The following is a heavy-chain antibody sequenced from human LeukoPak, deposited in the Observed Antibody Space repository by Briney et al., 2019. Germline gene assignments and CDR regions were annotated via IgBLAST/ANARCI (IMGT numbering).Heavy chain of an antibody. D-gene: IGHD4/OR15-4a*01. CDR3: ARVFGAGYSDY. V-gene: IGHV3-7*01. J-gene: IGHJ4*02. Sequence: WESLRLSCAASEFTISSDCLRGWLRAPGGERQWVAGIRQDGSEKYYVDSVKGRVTISRDNAKNSLYLQMNSLRAEDTAVYYCARVFGAGYSDYWGQGTLVTVSS. CDR1: EFTISSDC. CDR2: IRQDGSEK.